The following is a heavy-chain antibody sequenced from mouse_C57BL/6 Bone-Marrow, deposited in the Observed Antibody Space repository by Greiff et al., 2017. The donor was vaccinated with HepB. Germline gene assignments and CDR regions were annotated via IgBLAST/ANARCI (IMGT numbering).Heavy chain of an antibody. D-gene: IGHD1-1*01. CDR2: ISSGSSTI. Sequence: DVHLVESGGGLVQPGGSRKLSCAASGFTFSSFGMHWVRQAPEKGLEWVAYISSGSSTIYYVDTVKGRFTISRDNPKNTLFLQMTSLRSEDTAMYYCARDGSSYRYFDVWGAGTTVTVSS. CDR1: GFTFSSFG. V-gene: IGHV5-17*02. CDR3: ARDGSSYRYFDV. J-gene: IGHJ1*01.